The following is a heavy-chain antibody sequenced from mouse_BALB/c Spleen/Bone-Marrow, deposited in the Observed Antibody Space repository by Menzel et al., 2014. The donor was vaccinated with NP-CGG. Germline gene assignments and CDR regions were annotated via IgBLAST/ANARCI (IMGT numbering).Heavy chain of an antibody. J-gene: IGHJ3*01. CDR1: GFNIKDTH. V-gene: IGHV14-3*02. CDR2: IDPANGNT. CDR3: SRDYGGTAWFAC. Sequence: VQLQQSGAELVKPGASVKLSCTASGFNIKDTHMHWVKQGPEQGLEWIGRIDPANGNTKYDPNFQGKATITADTPSNTAYLQLSSLTSEDTAVYYCSRDYGGTAWFACWGHGTLVTVSA. D-gene: IGHD1-1*01.